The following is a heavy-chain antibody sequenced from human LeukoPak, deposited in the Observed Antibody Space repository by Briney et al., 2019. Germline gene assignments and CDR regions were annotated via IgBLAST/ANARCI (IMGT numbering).Heavy chain of an antibody. CDR3: AKLKGSGWYGPFDI. J-gene: IGHJ3*02. Sequence: GGSLRLSCAASGFTFDDYATHWVRQAPGKGLEWVSGISWNSGSIGYADSVKGRFTISRDNAKNSLYLQMNSLRAEDTALYYCAKLKGSGWYGPFDIWGQGTMVTVSS. CDR1: GFTFDDYA. V-gene: IGHV3-9*01. CDR2: ISWNSGSI. D-gene: IGHD6-19*01.